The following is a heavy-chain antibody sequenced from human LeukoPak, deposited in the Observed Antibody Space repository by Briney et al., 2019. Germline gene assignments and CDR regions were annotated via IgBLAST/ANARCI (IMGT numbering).Heavy chain of an antibody. J-gene: IGHJ4*02. CDR2: INYDGSNR. CDR1: GFSLSNYG. Sequence: HPGGSLRLSCAASGFSLSNYGLHWVRQGPGKGLEWLAVINYDGSNRYYADSVKGRFTISKDRSENTLYLQMNSLRADDTAMYYCARWGGTRQFYFDYWGQGTLATVSS. V-gene: IGHV3-33*01. CDR3: ARWGGTRQFYFDY. D-gene: IGHD3-16*01.